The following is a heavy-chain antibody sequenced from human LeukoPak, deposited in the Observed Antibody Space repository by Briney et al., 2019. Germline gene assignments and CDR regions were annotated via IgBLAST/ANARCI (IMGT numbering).Heavy chain of an antibody. CDR2: VSYIGST. J-gene: IGHJ6*03. V-gene: IGHV4-61*01. CDR3: ARAPSPPKRSWYGESYYYYMDV. CDR1: GVSISSVSISSYY. D-gene: IGHD6-13*01. Sequence: PSETLSLTCAVSGVSISSVSISSYYWTWIRQPPGKGLEWIGYVSYIGSTNYNPSLKSRVTMSVDTSKNQFSLKLSSVTAADTAVYYCARAPSPPKRSWYGESYYYYMDVWGKGTTVTVSS.